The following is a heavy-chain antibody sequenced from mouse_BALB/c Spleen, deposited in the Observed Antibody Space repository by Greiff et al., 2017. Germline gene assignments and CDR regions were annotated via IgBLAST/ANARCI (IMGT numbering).Heavy chain of an antibody. Sequence: EVKLMESGGGLVKPGGSLKLSCAASGFTFSSYAMSWVRQSPEKRLEWVAEISSGGSYTYYPDTVTGRFTISGDNAKNTLYLEMSSLRSEDTAMYYCARVGYYFDYWGQGTTLTVSS. CDR2: ISSGGSYT. CDR3: ARVGYYFDY. CDR1: GFTFSSYA. J-gene: IGHJ2*01. V-gene: IGHV5-9-4*01.